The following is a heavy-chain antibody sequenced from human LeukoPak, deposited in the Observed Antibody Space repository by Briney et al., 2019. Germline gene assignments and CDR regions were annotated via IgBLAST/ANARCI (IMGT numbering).Heavy chain of an antibody. CDR2: IYYSGST. J-gene: IGHJ6*03. V-gene: IGHV4-39*01. D-gene: IGHD2-21*02. Sequence: PSETLSLTCTVSGGSISSSSYYWGWIRQPPGQGLEWIGSIYYSGSTYYNPSLKSRVTISVDTSKNQFSLKLSSVTAADTAVYYCAVTLKKYYYYYMDVWGKGTTVTVSS. CDR1: GGSISSSSYY. CDR3: AVTLKKYYYYYMDV.